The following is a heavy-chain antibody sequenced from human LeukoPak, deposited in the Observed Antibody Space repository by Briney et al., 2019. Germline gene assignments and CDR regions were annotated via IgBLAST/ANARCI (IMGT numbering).Heavy chain of an antibody. D-gene: IGHD6-13*01. V-gene: IGHV1-18*01. CDR3: ARPYRISWYYPAGV. CDR2: ISTYDGNT. J-gene: IGHJ4*02. Sequence: GASVKVSCKALGYTFMSYGINWVRQAPGQGLEWMGWISTYDGNTNYAQKFQGRVTMTTDTFTSTAYMELRSLRFDDTGVYYCARPYRISWYYPAGVWGQGTPVTVSS. CDR1: GYTFMSYG.